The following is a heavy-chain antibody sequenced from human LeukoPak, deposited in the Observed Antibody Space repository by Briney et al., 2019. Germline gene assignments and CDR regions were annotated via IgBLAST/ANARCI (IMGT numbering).Heavy chain of an antibody. CDR3: ARGGIYCSSTSCYGDY. CDR2: INWNGGST. J-gene: IGHJ4*02. D-gene: IGHD2-2*01. V-gene: IGHV3-20*04. Sequence: GGSLRLSCAASGFTFDDYGMSWVRQAPGKGLEWVSGINWNGGSTVYADYVKGRFTISRDNAKNSLYLQMNSLRAEDTALYYCARGGIYCSSTSCYGDYWGQGTLVTLSS. CDR1: GFTFDDYG.